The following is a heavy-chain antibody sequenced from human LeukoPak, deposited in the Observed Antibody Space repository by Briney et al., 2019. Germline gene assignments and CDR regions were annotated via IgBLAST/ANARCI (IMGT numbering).Heavy chain of an antibody. CDR3: ASMTYYYDSSGYYYEGNFDY. D-gene: IGHD3-22*01. CDR1: GGSISSYY. Sequence: KPSETLSLTCTVSGGSISSYYWSWIRQPAGKGLEWIGRIYTSGSTNYNPSLKSRVTISVDTSKNQFSLKLSSVTAADTAVYYCASMTYYYDSSGYYYEGNFDYWGQGTLVTVSS. CDR2: IYTSGST. J-gene: IGHJ4*02. V-gene: IGHV4-4*07.